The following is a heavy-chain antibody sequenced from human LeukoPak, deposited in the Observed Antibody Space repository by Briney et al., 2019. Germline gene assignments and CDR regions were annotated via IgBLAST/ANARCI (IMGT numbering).Heavy chain of an antibody. V-gene: IGHV1-69*04. J-gene: IGHJ4*02. CDR1: GGTFSSYA. D-gene: IGHD1-26*01. CDR3: ARDVGQWGSIDY. CDR2: IIPILGIA. Sequence: SVKVSCKASGGTFSSYAISWVRQAPGQGLEWMGRIIPILGIANYAQKFQGRVTITADKSTSTAYMELSSLRSEDTAVYYCARDVGQWGSIDYWGQGTLVTVSS.